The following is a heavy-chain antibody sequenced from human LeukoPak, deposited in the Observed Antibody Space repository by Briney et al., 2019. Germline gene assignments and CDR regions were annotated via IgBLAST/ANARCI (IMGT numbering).Heavy chain of an antibody. J-gene: IGHJ4*02. D-gene: IGHD3-22*01. Sequence: GGSLRLTCAASGFTFSSYWMSWVRQAPGKGLEWVANIKQDGSEKYYVDSVKGRFTISRDNAKNSLYLQMNSLRAEDKAVDYCARDRYYYDRSGYIFDYWGQGTLVTVSS. V-gene: IGHV3-7*01. CDR3: ARDRYYYDRSGYIFDY. CDR2: IKQDGSEK. CDR1: GFTFSSYW.